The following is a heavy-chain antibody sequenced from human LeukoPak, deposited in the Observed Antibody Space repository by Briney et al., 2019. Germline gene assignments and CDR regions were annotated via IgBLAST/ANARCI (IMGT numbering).Heavy chain of an antibody. J-gene: IGHJ4*02. CDR3: ARLHAYGAFYYFDY. CDR2: IYPGASDT. D-gene: IGHD4-17*01. CDR1: GYTFTKYW. V-gene: IGHV5-51*04. Sequence: GESLKISRKGSGYTFTKYWIGWVRQMPGKGLEWRGIIYPGASDTTYSPSFHAQVTISANKPIITAYLQWTSLKASDTAMYYCARLHAYGAFYYFDYWGQGTLVTVSS.